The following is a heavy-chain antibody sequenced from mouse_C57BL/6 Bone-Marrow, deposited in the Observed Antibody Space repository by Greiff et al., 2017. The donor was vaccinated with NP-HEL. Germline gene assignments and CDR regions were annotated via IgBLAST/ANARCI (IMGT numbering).Heavy chain of an antibody. CDR3: AREGTTMVTTWGYFDV. J-gene: IGHJ1*03. CDR1: GFPFRDYY. V-gene: IGHV5-16*01. Sequence: EVKLVESEGGLVQPGSSMKLSCTAPGFPFRDYYMAWVRQVPEKGLEWVANINYDGSSNYYLDSLKSRFIISRDNAKNILYLQMSSLKSEDTATYYCAREGTTMVTTWGYFDVWGTGTTVTVSS. CDR2: INYDGSSN. D-gene: IGHD2-2*01.